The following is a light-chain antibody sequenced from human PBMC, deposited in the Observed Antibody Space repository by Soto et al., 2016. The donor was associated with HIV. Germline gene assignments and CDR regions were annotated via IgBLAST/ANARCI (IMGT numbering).Light chain of an antibody. J-gene: IGKJ4*01. CDR1: QGISSY. CDR3: QQYYSYPL. Sequence: AIRMTQSPSSLSASTGDRVTITCRASQGISSYLAWYQQKPGKAPKLLIYAASTLQSGVPSRFSGSGSGTDFTLTISCLQSEDFATYYCQQYYSYPLFGGRDQGGDQT. CDR2: AAS. V-gene: IGKV1-8*01.